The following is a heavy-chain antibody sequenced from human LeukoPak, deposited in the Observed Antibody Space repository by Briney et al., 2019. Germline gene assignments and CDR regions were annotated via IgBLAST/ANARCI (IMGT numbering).Heavy chain of an antibody. V-gene: IGHV5-51*01. CDR3: ARRGGGNSGGFYFDY. CDR1: VFSFTNYW. D-gene: IGHD2-15*01. J-gene: IGHJ4*02. Sequence: GESLKISCKASVFSFTNYWIAWVRQTPEKGLEWMGNIYPGDSGTRYNPSFQGQVTISADKSIKTAYLQWSSLKASDTAMYYCARRGGGNSGGFYFDYWGQGSMVTVSS. CDR2: IYPGDSGT.